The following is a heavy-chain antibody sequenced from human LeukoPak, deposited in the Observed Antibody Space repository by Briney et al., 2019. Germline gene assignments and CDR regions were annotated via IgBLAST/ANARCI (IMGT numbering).Heavy chain of an antibody. CDR3: ARGPGGSYSRWFDY. V-gene: IGHV4-59*13. J-gene: IGHJ4*02. Sequence: NPSETLSLPCSVSGDFNNSYYWICMRQSTGRALVCVGYINNSGSTNYKPSLKRGLSIPVDTSKKEYSVKLSYVHPADTAVYYCARGPGGSYSRWFDYWGQGTLVTVSS. CDR2: INNSGST. D-gene: IGHD1-26*01. CDR1: GDFNNSYY.